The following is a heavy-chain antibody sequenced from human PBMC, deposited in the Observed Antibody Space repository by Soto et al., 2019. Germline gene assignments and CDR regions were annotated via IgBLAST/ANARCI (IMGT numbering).Heavy chain of an antibody. J-gene: IGHJ6*04. CDR1: GFTFSSYA. CDR2: ISGSGGST. CDR3: AKALRSGLPYYGMDV. V-gene: IGHV3-23*01. D-gene: IGHD5-12*01. Sequence: EVQLLESGGGLVQPGGSLRLSCAASGFTFSSYAMSWVRQAPGKGLAWVSAISGSGGSTYYADSVKGRFTISRDNSKNTLYLQMNSLRAEDSAVYYCAKALRSGLPYYGMDVWGKGTTVTVSS.